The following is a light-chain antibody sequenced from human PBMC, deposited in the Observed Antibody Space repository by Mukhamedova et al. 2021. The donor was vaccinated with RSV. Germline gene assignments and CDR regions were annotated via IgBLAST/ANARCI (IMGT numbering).Light chain of an antibody. Sequence: WYQRRVHGKAPNLLIYDASDLETGVPSRFSGSGSGTHFTFTISSLQPEDIGRYYCQQYVNVPLTFGGGTKVEIK. CDR3: QQYVNVPLT. J-gene: IGKJ4*01. CDR2: DAS. V-gene: IGKV1-33*01.